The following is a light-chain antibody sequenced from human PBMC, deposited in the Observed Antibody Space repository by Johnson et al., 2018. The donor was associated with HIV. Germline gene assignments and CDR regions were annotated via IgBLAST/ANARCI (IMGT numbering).Light chain of an antibody. CDR1: SSNIGNNY. J-gene: IGLJ1*01. CDR3: GTWDSGLGAVYV. V-gene: IGLV1-51*01. CDR2: DNN. Sequence: QLVLTQPPSVSAAPGQTVTISCSGSSSNIGNNYVSWYQQLPGTVPKLLIYDNNKRPSGIPDRFSGSKSGTSATLGITGLQTGDEADYYCGTWDSGLGAVYVFEPGTKVTVL.